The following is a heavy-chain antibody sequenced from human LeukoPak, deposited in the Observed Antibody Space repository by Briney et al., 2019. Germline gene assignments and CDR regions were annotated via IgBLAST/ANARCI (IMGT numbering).Heavy chain of an antibody. CDR3: AQGGSEIYYFYHGMDV. CDR2: VSYDGSNK. Sequence: GGSLRISCAASGFTVSSYGMQWVRQDPGKGLEWVAVVSYDGSNKYYADSVKGRFTISRDNSKNTVYLQMNSLRAEDTAVYHCAQGGSEIYYFYHGMDVWGRGTTVTVSS. CDR1: GFTVSSYG. D-gene: IGHD3-10*01. V-gene: IGHV3-30*02. J-gene: IGHJ6*02.